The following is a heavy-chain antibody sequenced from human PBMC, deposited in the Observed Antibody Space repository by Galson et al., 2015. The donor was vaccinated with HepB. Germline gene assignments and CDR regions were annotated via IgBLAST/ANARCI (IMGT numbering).Heavy chain of an antibody. CDR1: GYTFTSYY. CDR3: ARYCSGGSCPDYYYYGMDV. V-gene: IGHV1-46*03. Sequence: SVKVSCKASGYTFTSYYMHWVRQAPGQGLEWMGIINPSGGSTSYAQKFQGRVTMTRDTSTSTVYMELSSLRSEDTAVYYCARYCSGGSCPDYYYYGMDVWGQGTTVTVSS. D-gene: IGHD2-15*01. CDR2: INPSGGST. J-gene: IGHJ6*02.